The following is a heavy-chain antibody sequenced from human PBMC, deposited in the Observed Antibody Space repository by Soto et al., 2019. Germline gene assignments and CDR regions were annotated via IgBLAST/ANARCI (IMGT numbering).Heavy chain of an antibody. J-gene: IGHJ4*02. CDR2: ISYDGSNE. CDR1: GFTFSSYG. Sequence: QVQLVESGGGVVQPGRSLSLSCTASGFTFSSYGMHWVRQTPGMGLEWVAHISYDGSNEHYIDSVKGRFTISRDNSKNTFYLQMNSLRTEDTALYYCAKDTYYHDSSGYYVFDHWGQGTLVTVSS. D-gene: IGHD3-22*01. V-gene: IGHV3-30*18. CDR3: AKDTYYHDSSGYYVFDH.